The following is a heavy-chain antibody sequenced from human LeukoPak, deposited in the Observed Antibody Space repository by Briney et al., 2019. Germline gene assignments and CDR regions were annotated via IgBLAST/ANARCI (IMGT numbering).Heavy chain of an antibody. D-gene: IGHD5-18*01. CDR3: ARMDTARLHAFDI. V-gene: IGHV3-7*01. CDR2: IKKDGSEK. Sequence: GGSLRLSCAASGFTFSSYWMSWVRRAPGKGLEWVANIKKDGSEKYYVDSVKGRFTISRDNAKNSLYLQMNSLRAEDTAVYYCARMDTARLHAFDIWGQGTMVTVSS. J-gene: IGHJ3*02. CDR1: GFTFSSYW.